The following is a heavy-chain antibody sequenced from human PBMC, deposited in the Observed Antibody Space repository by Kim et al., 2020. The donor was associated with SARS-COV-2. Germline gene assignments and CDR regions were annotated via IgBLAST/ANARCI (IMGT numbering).Heavy chain of an antibody. CDR2: INHSGST. D-gene: IGHD5-18*01. CDR3: ARGRGYSYGYTDNWFDP. Sequence: SETLSLTCAVYGGSFSGYYWSWIRQPPGKGLEWIGEINHSGSTNYNPSLKSRVTISVDTSKNQFSLKLSSVTAADTAVYYCARGRGYSYGYTDNWFDPWG. V-gene: IGHV4-34*01. J-gene: IGHJ5*02. CDR1: GGSFSGYY.